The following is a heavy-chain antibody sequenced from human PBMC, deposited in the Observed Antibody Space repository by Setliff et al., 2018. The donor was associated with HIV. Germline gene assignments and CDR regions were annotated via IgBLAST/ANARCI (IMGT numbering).Heavy chain of an antibody. CDR3: AREDVVGGGASSGYHRGIDAFDI. J-gene: IGHJ3*02. CDR1: GYTFTNYY. CDR2: VNPSGNIT. V-gene: IGHV1-46*01. Sequence: ASVKVSCKASGYTFTNYYIHWVRQAPGQGLEWMGIVNPSGNITNYAQKLQGRVTMTKDTSTSTVYMEVRSLRSEDTAVYYCAREDVVGGGASSGYHRGIDAFDIWGQGTMVTVS. D-gene: IGHD3-22*01.